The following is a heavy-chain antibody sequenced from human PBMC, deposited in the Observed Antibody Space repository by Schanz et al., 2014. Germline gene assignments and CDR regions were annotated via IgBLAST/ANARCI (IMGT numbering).Heavy chain of an antibody. J-gene: IGHJ4*02. CDR1: GYTFTSDS. CDR3: ARAFGGYDPAGALDY. D-gene: IGHD5-12*01. CDR2: INPNSGTT. Sequence: QVQLVQSGAEVKKPGASVKVSCKASGYTFTSDSMHWVRQAPGQGLEWMGWINPNSGTTNYAQKFQGWVTMTRDTSISTAYMELSSLTSEDTAVYYCARAFGGYDPAGALDYWGQGTLVTVSS. V-gene: IGHV1-2*04.